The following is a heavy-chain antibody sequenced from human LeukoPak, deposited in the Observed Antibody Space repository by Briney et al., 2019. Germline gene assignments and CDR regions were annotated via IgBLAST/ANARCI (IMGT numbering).Heavy chain of an antibody. CDR1: GFTFSGSA. CDR3: TTDVNTYYYYGMDV. V-gene: IGHV3-73*01. Sequence: GGSLRLSCAASGFTFSGSAMHWVRQTSGKGLEWVGRIRSKANSYATAYAASVKGRFTISRDDSKNTAYLQMNSLKTEDTAVYYCTTDVNTYYYYGMDVWGQGTTVTVSS. J-gene: IGHJ6*02. D-gene: IGHD2/OR15-2a*01. CDR2: IRSKANSYAT.